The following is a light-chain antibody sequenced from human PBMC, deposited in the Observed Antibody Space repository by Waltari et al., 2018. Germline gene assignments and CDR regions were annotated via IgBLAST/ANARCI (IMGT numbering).Light chain of an antibody. CDR2: EAF. Sequence: DIQMTQSPSTLSASVGDRVTITFRASHSISTWLDWYQQKPGKAPKLLIYEAFSLENGVPSRFSGSGSGTEFTLTISSLQPDDFATYYCQQFNTYPIPFGRGTKVDIK. V-gene: IGKV1-5*03. J-gene: IGKJ3*01. CDR3: QQFNTYPIP. CDR1: HSISTW.